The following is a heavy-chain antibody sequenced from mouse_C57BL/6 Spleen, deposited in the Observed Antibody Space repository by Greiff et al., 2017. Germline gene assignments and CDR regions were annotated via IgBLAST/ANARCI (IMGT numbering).Heavy chain of an antibody. CDR1: GYSITSGYD. CDR2: ISYSGST. J-gene: IGHJ4*01. D-gene: IGHD3-2*02. CDR3: ARAAQAPGFYAMDY. Sequence: EVQLQESGPGMVKPSQSLSLTCTVTGYSITSGYDWHWIRHFPGNKLEWMGYISYSGSTNYNPSLKSRISITHDTSKNHFFLKLNSVTTEDTATYYCARAAQAPGFYAMDYWGQGTSVTVSS. V-gene: IGHV3-1*01.